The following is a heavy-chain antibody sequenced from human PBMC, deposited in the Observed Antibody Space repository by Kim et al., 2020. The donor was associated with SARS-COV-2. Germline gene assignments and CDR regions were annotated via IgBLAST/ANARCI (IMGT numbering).Heavy chain of an antibody. Sequence: SETLSLTCAVSGGSISSSNWWSWVRQPPGKGLEWIGEIYHSGSTNYNPSLKSRVTISVDKSKNQFSLKLSSVTAADTAVYYCASGHRDSSGYVDYWGQGTLVTVSS. CDR1: GGSISSSNW. D-gene: IGHD3-22*01. J-gene: IGHJ4*02. V-gene: IGHV4-4*02. CDR2: IYHSGST. CDR3: ASGHRDSSGYVDY.